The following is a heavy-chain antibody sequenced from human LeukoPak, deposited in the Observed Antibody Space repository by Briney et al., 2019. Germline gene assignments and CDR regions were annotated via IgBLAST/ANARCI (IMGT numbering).Heavy chain of an antibody. CDR2: INHSGST. CDR1: GGSFSGYY. V-gene: IGHV4-34*01. Sequence: PSETLSLTCAVYGGSFSGYYWSWIRQPPGKGLEWIGEINHSGSTNYNPSLKSRVTISVDTSKNQFSLKLSSVTAADTAVYYCARSKTSYSSSSGFGYWGQGTLVTVSS. J-gene: IGHJ4*02. CDR3: ARSKTSYSSSSGFGY. D-gene: IGHD6-6*01.